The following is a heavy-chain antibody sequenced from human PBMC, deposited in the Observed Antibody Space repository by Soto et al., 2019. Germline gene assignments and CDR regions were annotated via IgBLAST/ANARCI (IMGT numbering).Heavy chain of an antibody. Sequence: PSETLSLPCAVYGGSFSGYCWSLIRQPPGKGLEWIGEINHSGSTNYNPSLKSRVTISVDTSKNQFSLKLSSVTAADTAVYYCARGLWGAAAGTYYYYYYMDVWGKGTTVTVSS. V-gene: IGHV4-34*01. CDR1: GGSFSGYC. CDR2: INHSGST. J-gene: IGHJ6*03. D-gene: IGHD6-13*01. CDR3: ARGLWGAAAGTYYYYYYMDV.